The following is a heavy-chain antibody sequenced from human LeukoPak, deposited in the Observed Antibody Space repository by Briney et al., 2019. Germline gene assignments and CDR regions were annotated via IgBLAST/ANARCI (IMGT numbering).Heavy chain of an antibody. CDR2: INPRGGST. CDR1: GYTFTGYY. CDR3: ARVVPVGARLSD. D-gene: IGHD3-10*01. V-gene: IGHV1-46*01. Sequence: ASVKVSCKASGYTFTGYYMHWVRQAPGQGLEWMGIINPRGGSTSYTQKFQGRVTMTRDTSTSTVYMELSSLRSEDTAVYYCARVVPVGARLSDWGQGTLVTVSS. J-gene: IGHJ4*02.